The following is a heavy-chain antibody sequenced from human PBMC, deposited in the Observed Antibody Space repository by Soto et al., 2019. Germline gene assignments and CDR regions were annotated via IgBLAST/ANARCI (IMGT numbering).Heavy chain of an antibody. CDR3: ARVRDWFDP. CDR1: GGSFSGYY. CDR2: IDHSGYT. D-gene: IGHD3-3*01. J-gene: IGHJ5*02. Sequence: SETLSLTCAVYGGSFSGYYWNWIRQPPGKGLEWIGEIDHSGYTNYNPSLKSRVTISVDTSKNQFSLRLTSVAAADTAVYYCARVRDWFDPWGQGTLVTVSS. V-gene: IGHV4-34*01.